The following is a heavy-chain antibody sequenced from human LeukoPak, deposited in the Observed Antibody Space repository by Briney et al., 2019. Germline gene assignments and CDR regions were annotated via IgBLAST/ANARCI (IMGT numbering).Heavy chain of an antibody. V-gene: IGHV1-24*01. CDR1: GYTLTELS. D-gene: IGHD3-10*01. J-gene: IGHJ6*02. CDR2: FDPEDGET. Sequence: ASVKVSCKVSGYTLTELSMHWVRQAPGKGLEWMGGFDPEDGETIYAQKFQGRVTMTEDTSTDTAYMELSSLRSEDTAVYYCATGLTHLKLLSGMDVWGQGTTVTVSS. CDR3: ATGLTHLKLLSGMDV.